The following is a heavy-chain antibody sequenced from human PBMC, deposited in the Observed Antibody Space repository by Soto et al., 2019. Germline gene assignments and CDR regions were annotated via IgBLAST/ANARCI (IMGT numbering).Heavy chain of an antibody. CDR2: IDPSDSYT. V-gene: IGHV5-10-1*01. CDR3: ARLPDDSSGYYSRGSFDI. J-gene: IGHJ3*02. D-gene: IGHD3-22*01. Sequence: GGSLYNSSQGSVYRFCSHRLKPVCQSPREKLEWMGRIDPSDSYTNYSPSFQGHVTISADKSISTAYMQWSSLKASDTAMYYCARLPDDSSGYYSRGSFDIWGQGTMVTVSS. CDR1: VYRFCSHR.